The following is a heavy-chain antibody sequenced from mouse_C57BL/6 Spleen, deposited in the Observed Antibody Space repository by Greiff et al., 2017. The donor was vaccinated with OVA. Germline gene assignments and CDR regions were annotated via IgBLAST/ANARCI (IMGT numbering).Heavy chain of an antibody. CDR2: IYPGGGYT. V-gene: IGHV1-63*01. D-gene: IGHD1-1*01. Sequence: VQLQESGAELVRPGTSVKMSCKASGYTFTNYWIGWAKQRPGHGLEWIGDIYPGGGYTNYNEKFKGKATLTADKSSSTAYMQFSSLTSEDSAIYYCARGTTDYYFDYWGQGTTLTVSS. CDR3: ARGTTDYYFDY. CDR1: GYTFTNYW. J-gene: IGHJ2*01.